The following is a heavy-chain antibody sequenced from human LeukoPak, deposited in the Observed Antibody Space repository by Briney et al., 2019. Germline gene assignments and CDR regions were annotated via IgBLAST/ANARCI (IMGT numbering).Heavy chain of an antibody. Sequence: SETLSLTCTVSGASITNSAYHWGWTRHPPGKGLEWIGYIYDNGSTNYNPSLKSRVTISVNTSKNQCSLKLSSVTAADTAVYYCARDRGGNFDYWFDPWGQGTLVTVSS. CDR2: IYDNGST. CDR3: ARDRGGNFDYWFDP. J-gene: IGHJ5*02. V-gene: IGHV4-61*08. D-gene: IGHD1-7*01. CDR1: GASITNSAYH.